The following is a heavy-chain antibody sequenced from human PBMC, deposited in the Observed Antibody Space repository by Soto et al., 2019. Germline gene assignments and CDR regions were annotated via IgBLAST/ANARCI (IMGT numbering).Heavy chain of an antibody. Sequence: ESGGGVVQPGRSLRLSCAASGFTFSSYAMHWVRQAPGKGLEWVAVISYDGSNKYYADSVKGRFTISRDNAKNSLYLQMNSLRAEDTAVYYCASGGWYVDYWGQGTLVTVSS. D-gene: IGHD6-19*01. CDR3: ASGGWYVDY. CDR2: ISYDGSNK. CDR1: GFTFSSYA. V-gene: IGHV3-30-3*01. J-gene: IGHJ4*02.